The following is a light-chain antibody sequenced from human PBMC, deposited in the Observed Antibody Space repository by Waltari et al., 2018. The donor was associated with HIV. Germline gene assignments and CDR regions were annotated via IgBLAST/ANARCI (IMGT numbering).Light chain of an antibody. CDR3: SSYTSSSTLYV. CDR1: SSDVGGLNY. V-gene: IGLV2-14*01. J-gene: IGLJ1*01. CDR2: DVS. Sequence: QSALTQPASVSGSPGQSITISCTGTSSDVGGLNYVSWYQQHPGKAPKLMIYDVSNRPSGVSNRFSGSKSGNTASLTISGLQAEDEADYYCSSYTSSSTLYVFGTGTKVTVL.